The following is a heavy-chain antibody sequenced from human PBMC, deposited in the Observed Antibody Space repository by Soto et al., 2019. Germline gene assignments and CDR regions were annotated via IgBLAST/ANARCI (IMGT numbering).Heavy chain of an antibody. CDR3: ARATFGAVLHLEV. D-gene: IGHD3-3*01. Sequence: QVHLQESGSGLVKPSQTLSLTCAVSGASITTEGYTWSWIRQPPGKGLEWVGYIYPSGASNYNPSLSSRVTISLDASRNRFSLSVGCVTAADTAVYYFARATFGAVLHLEVWGRGTTVTVSS. CDR2: IYPSGAS. V-gene: IGHV4-30-2*01. J-gene: IGHJ6*02. CDR1: GASITTEGYT.